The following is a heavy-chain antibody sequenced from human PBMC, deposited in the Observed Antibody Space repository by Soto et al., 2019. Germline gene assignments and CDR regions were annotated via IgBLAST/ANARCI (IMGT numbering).Heavy chain of an antibody. D-gene: IGHD2-15*01. CDR2: ISGSGGST. V-gene: IGHV3-23*01. CDR3: ARDGLVVVAATPYYYYGMDV. J-gene: IGHJ6*02. Sequence: GGSLRLSCAASGFTFSSYAMSWVRQAPGKGLEWVSAISGSGGSTYYADSVKGRFTISRDNSKNTLYLQMNSLRAEDTAVYYCARDGLVVVAATPYYYYGMDVWGQGTTVTVSS. CDR1: GFTFSSYA.